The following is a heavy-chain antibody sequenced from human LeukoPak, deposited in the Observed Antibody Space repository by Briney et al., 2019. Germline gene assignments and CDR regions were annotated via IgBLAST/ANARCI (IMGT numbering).Heavy chain of an antibody. CDR3: TAERITIFGVVINSLYS. Sequence: PGGSLRLSCAASGFTFSSYSMNWVRQAPGKGLEWVSSISSSSSYIYYADSVKGRFTISRDNAKNSLYLQMNSLKTEDTAMYYCTAERITIFGVVINSLYSWGQGTLVTVSS. V-gene: IGHV3-21*03. J-gene: IGHJ5*02. D-gene: IGHD3-3*01. CDR1: GFTFSSYS. CDR2: ISSSSSYI.